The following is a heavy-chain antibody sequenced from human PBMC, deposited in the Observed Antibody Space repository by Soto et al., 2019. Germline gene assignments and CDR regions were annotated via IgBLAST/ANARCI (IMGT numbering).Heavy chain of an antibody. V-gene: IGHV4-34*01. CDR3: VRIRYQLPSSVLWLDP. J-gene: IGHJ5*02. Sequence: SETLSLTCAVYGGFLSESYWTWIRQPPGKGLQCIGEINHVGGTNYNPSLKSRVTMSVDTSQNQFSLRLISVTAADTAMYFCVRIRYQLPSSVLWLDPWGQGIPVTVSS. CDR2: INHVGGT. D-gene: IGHD3-16*01. CDR1: GGFLSESY.